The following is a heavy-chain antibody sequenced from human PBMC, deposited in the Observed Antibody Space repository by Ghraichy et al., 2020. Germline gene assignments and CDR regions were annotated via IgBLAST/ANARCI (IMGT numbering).Heavy chain of an antibody. V-gene: IGHV4-34*01. CDR2: INHSGST. Sequence: SETLSLTCAVYGGSFSGYYWSWIRQPPGKGLEWIGEINHSGSTNYNPSLKSRVTISVDTSKNQFSLKLSSVTAADTAVYYCARGYSSSWYRLGGLLGVPRTYGMDVWGQGTTVTVSS. J-gene: IGHJ6*02. CDR3: ARGYSSSWYRLGGLLGVPRTYGMDV. CDR1: GGSFSGYY. D-gene: IGHD6-13*01.